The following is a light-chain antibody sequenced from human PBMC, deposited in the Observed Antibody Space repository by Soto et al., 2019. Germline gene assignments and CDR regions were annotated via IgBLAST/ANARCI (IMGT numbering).Light chain of an antibody. Sequence: EIVLPQSPGTLSFSPGERATLSSRPSQSVSSSYLAWYQQKPGQAPRLLIYGASTRATGIPARFSGSGSGTDFTLTISSLQSEDFAVYYCQQYNFWPLTFGGGTKVDIK. CDR2: GAS. CDR3: QQYNFWPLT. J-gene: IGKJ4*01. CDR1: QSVSSSY. V-gene: IGKV3-15*01.